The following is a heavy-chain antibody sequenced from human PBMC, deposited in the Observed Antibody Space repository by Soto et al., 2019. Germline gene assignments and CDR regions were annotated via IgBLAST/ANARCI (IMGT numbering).Heavy chain of an antibody. Sequence: ASVKVSCKASGYTFTSYGISWVRQAPGQGLEWMGWISAYNGNTKYSQKFQGRVTITRDTSASTAYMELSSLRSEDTAVYYCARDGGPMVRGAPYYFDYWGQGTLVTVSS. CDR3: ARDGGPMVRGAPYYFDY. J-gene: IGHJ4*02. D-gene: IGHD3-10*01. CDR2: ISAYNGNT. V-gene: IGHV1-18*04. CDR1: GYTFTSYG.